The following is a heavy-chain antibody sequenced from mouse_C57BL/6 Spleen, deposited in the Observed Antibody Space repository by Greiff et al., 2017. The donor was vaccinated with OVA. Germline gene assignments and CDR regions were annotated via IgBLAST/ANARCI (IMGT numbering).Heavy chain of an antibody. J-gene: IGHJ4*01. D-gene: IGHD2-12*01. CDR3: ARHNYDEGYYYAMDY. V-gene: IGHV5-6*02. Sequence: DVKLVESGGDLVKPGGSLKLSCAASGFTFSSYGMSWVRQTPDKRLEWVATISSGGSYTYYPDSVKGRFTISRDNAKNTLYLQMSSLKSEDTAMYYCARHNYDEGYYYAMDYWGQGTSVTVSS. CDR1: GFTFSSYG. CDR2: ISSGGSYT.